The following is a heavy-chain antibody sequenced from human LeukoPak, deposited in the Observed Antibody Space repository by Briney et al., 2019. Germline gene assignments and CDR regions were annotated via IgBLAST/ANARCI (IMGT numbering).Heavy chain of an antibody. CDR3: AKSGGNILYYYYYMDV. Sequence: PGGSLRLSCAASGFTFSSYAMSWVRQAPGKGLEWVSAISGGGGSTYYADSVKGRFTISRDNSKNTLYLQMNSLRAEDTAVYYCAKSGGNILYYYYYMDVWGKGTTVTVSS. V-gene: IGHV3-23*01. J-gene: IGHJ6*03. CDR2: ISGGGGST. CDR1: GFTFSSYA. D-gene: IGHD1/OR15-1a*01.